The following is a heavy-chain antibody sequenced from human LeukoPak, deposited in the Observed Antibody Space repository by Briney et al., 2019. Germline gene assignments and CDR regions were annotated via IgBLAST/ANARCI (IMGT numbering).Heavy chain of an antibody. CDR3: ARDYYDSSANIPALFDY. D-gene: IGHD3-22*01. J-gene: IGHJ4*02. CDR1: GGSISSSSYY. CDR2: IYYSGST. V-gene: IGHV4-39*02. Sequence: PSETLSLTCTVSGGSISSSSYYWGWIRQPPGKGLEWIGSIYYSGSTYYNPSLKSRVTISVGTSKNQFSLKLSSVTAADTAVYYCARDYYDSSANIPALFDYWGQGTLVTVSS.